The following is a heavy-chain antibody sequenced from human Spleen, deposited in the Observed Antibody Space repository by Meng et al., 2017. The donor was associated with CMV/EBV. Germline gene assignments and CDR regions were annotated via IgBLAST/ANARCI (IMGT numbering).Heavy chain of an antibody. CDR1: GFTFSSYG. V-gene: IGHV3-30*02. CDR3: ASSVIGPTIPLYYYYAMDV. CDR2: IRYDGSNK. Sequence: GGSLRLSCAASGFTFSSYGMHWVRQAPGKGLEWVAFIRYDGSNKYYADSVKGRFTISRDNSKNTLYVQMNSLRPEDTAIYYCASSVIGPTIPLYYYYAMDVWGQGTTVTVSS. J-gene: IGHJ6*02. D-gene: IGHD1-26*01.